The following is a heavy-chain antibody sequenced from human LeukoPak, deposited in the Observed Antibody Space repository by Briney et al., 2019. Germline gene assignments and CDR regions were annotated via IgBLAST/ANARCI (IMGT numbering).Heavy chain of an antibody. Sequence: PGRSLRLSCAASGFTFSSYGMHWVRQAPGKGLEWVAVIWYDGSNKYYADSVKGRFTISRDNSKNTLYLQMNSLRAEDTAVYYCARAGWIQLWYFDYWGQGTLVTVSS. V-gene: IGHV3-33*01. J-gene: IGHJ4*02. D-gene: IGHD5-18*01. CDR1: GFTFSSYG. CDR2: IWYDGSNK. CDR3: ARAGWIQLWYFDY.